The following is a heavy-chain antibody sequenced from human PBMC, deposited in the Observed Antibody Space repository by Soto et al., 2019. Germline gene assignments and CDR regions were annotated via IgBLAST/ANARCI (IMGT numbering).Heavy chain of an antibody. CDR2: ICYRGST. V-gene: IGHV4-31*03. Sequence: QVQLQESGPGLVKPSQTLSLTCTVSGGSISSGGYYWSWIRQHPGKGLECIGYICYRGSTYYNPSLKLRVTISVDTSKNQFSLKLSSVTAADTAVYYCARDRDYYDSSGAFDYWGQGTLVTVSS. D-gene: IGHD3-22*01. CDR1: GGSISSGGYY. J-gene: IGHJ4*02. CDR3: ARDRDYYDSSGAFDY.